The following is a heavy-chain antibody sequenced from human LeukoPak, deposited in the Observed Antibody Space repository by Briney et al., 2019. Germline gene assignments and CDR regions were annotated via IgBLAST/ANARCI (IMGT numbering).Heavy chain of an antibody. J-gene: IGHJ4*02. CDR3: AREALYDSSGHLGYYFDY. Sequence: PSETLSLTCTVSGGSISSYYWSWIRQPPGKGLEWIGYIYYSGSTNYNPSLKSRVTISVDTSKNQFSPKLSSVTAADTAVYYCAREALYDSSGHLGYYFDYWGQGTLVTVSS. V-gene: IGHV4-59*01. CDR1: GGSISSYY. CDR2: IYYSGST. D-gene: IGHD3-22*01.